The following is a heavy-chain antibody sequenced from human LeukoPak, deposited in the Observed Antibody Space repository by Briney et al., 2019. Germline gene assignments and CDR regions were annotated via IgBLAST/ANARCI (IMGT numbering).Heavy chain of an antibody. V-gene: IGHV3-7*01. CDR1: GFSFRTSW. CDR3: ARTSSGGSCYLDY. J-gene: IGHJ4*02. Sequence: GGSLRLSCGASGFSFRTSWLNWVRQAPGKGLEWVASINPDGSDKYSVDSVKGRFTISRDNAKNSLYLQMNSLRAEDTAVYYCARTSSGGSCYLDYWGQGTLVTVSS. D-gene: IGHD2-15*01. CDR2: INPDGSDK.